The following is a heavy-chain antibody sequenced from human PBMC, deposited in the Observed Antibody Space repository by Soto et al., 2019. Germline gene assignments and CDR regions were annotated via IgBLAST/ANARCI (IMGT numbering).Heavy chain of an antibody. CDR2: IHPSGQPI. Sequence: EVQLVESGGGLIQPGGSLRLSCAASGFTFSTSEMYWVRQAPGKGLEWVSYIHPSGQPIFYADSVKGRFTISRDNAKNSLYLQISSLRAEDSAVYYCARRASRWGQGTMVTVSS. D-gene: IGHD1-26*01. J-gene: IGHJ3*01. CDR3: ARRASR. CDR1: GFTFSTSE. V-gene: IGHV3-48*03.